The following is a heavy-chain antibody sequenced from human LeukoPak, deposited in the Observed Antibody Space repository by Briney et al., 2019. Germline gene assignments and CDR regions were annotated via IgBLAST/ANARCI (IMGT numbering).Heavy chain of an antibody. Sequence: QPGVSLRLSCAASGFTFSSYWMSWVRQAPGRGLEWVANIKQDGSEKYYVDSVKGRFTISRDNAKNSLYLQMNSLRAEDTAVYYCARNPYDYVWGSYRYPGWFDPWGQGTLVTVSS. CDR1: GFTFSSYW. V-gene: IGHV3-7*01. D-gene: IGHD3-16*02. J-gene: IGHJ5*02. CDR2: IKQDGSEK. CDR3: ARNPYDYVWGSYRYPGWFDP.